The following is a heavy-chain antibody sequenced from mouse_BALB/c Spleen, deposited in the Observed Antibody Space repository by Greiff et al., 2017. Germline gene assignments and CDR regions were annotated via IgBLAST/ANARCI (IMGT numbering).Heavy chain of an antibody. CDR3: ARWGYGSYLYAMDY. D-gene: IGHD2-10*02. Sequence: EVQGVESGAELVKPGASVKLSCTASGFNIKDTYMHWVKQRPEQGLEWIGRIDPANGNTKYDPKFQGKATITADTSSNTAYLQLSSLTSEDTAVYYCARWGYGSYLYAMDYWGQGTSVTVSS. J-gene: IGHJ4*01. V-gene: IGHV14-3*02. CDR1: GFNIKDTY. CDR2: IDPANGNT.